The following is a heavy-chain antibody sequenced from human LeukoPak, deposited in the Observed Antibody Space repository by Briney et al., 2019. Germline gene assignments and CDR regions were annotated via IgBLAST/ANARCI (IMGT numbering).Heavy chain of an antibody. CDR2: ISSSGGST. J-gene: IGHJ5*02. Sequence: GGSLRLSCAASGFTFSSYSMNWVRQAPGKGLEWVSAISSSGGSTYYADSVKGRFTIPRDNSKNTLYLQMNSLRSEDAAVYYCARDLELLGNWFDPWGQGTLVTVSS. CDR1: GFTFSSYS. V-gene: IGHV3-23*01. CDR3: ARDLELLGNWFDP. D-gene: IGHD1-7*01.